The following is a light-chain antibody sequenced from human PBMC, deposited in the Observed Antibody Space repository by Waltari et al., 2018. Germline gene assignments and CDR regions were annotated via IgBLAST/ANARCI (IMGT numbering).Light chain of an antibody. J-gene: IGLJ2*01. Sequence: SYVVTQSPSVSVAPGETARITCGGDNIGSKSVHWYQQRPGQAPVLVISYDSDRPSGIPGRFSGSNYGNTATLTSSWVEADDEADYYCLVWHSTTDHHGVFGGGTKLTVL. CDR2: YDS. CDR1: NIGSKS. V-gene: IGLV3-21*04. CDR3: LVWHSTTDHHGV.